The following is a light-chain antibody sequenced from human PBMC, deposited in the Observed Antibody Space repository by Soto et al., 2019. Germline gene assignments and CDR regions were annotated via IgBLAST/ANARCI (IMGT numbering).Light chain of an antibody. Sequence: QSVLTQPASVSGSPGQSITISCTGTSSDVGAYNYVSWYQQYPGKAPKLMIYAVTNRPSGVSNRFSGSKSGNTASLTISGLRAEDEADYHCSSFTSRFTRVFGTGTKLTVL. CDR3: SSFTSRFTRV. CDR1: SSDVGAYNY. V-gene: IGLV2-14*01. J-gene: IGLJ1*01. CDR2: AVT.